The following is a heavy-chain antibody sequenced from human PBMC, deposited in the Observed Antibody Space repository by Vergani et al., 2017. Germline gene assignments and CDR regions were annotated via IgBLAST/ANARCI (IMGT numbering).Heavy chain of an antibody. CDR1: GFTFSSYA. J-gene: IGHJ4*02. D-gene: IGHD3-9*01. CDR3: AFNYDILTGYYQFDY. CDR2: ISGSGGST. V-gene: IGHV3-23*01. Sequence: EVQLLESGGGLVQPGGSLRLSCAASGFTFSSYAMSWVRQAPGKGLEWVSAISGSGGSTYYADSVKGRFTISSDNSKNTLYLQMNSLRAEDTAVYYCAFNYDILTGYYQFDYWGQGTLVTVSS.